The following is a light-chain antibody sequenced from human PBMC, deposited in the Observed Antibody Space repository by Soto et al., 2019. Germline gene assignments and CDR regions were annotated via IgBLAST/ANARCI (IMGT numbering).Light chain of an antibody. CDR1: QGIHNY. Sequence: DIQMTQSPSSLSASVGDRVTISCRASQGIHNYLAWYQHKPGKVPRLLIYAASALQSGVPSRFSASGSGTDFTLTISSLQPEDIGTYYCQKYNGAPWTFGQGTKVEIK. CDR3: QKYNGAPWT. J-gene: IGKJ1*01. CDR2: AAS. V-gene: IGKV1-27*01.